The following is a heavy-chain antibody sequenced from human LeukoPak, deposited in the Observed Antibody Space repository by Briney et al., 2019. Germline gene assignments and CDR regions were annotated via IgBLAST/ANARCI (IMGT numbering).Heavy chain of an antibody. J-gene: IGHJ4*02. CDR1: GGSISSSSYY. CDR3: ARQESAATLYYFDS. Sequence: PSETLSLTCTVSGGSISSSSYYWGWIRQPPGKGLEWIGSIYYSGSTYYNPSLKSRVLISVDTSKNQFYLKLTSVTAADTAVYYCARQESAATLYYFDSWGQGALVAVSS. V-gene: IGHV4-39*01. D-gene: IGHD6-13*01. CDR2: IYYSGST.